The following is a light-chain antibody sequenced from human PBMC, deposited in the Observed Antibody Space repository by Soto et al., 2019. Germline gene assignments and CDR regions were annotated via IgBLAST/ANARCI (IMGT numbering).Light chain of an antibody. V-gene: IGLV1-47*02. J-gene: IGLJ1*01. CDR1: SSNIGSHY. CDR2: GNN. Sequence: QSVLTQPPSASGTPGQRVTISCSGSSSNIGSHYVYWYQQLPGTAPKLLIFGNNQRPSGVPDRFSGSKSGTSASLAISGLRSEDEADYYCAAWDDSLSGYVFGTGTKLTVL. CDR3: AAWDDSLSGYV.